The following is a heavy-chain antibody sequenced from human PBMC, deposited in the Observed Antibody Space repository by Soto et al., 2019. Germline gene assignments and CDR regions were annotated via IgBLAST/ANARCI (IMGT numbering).Heavy chain of an antibody. CDR3: AITKGDYDYIWGRGAFDI. V-gene: IGHV3-7*01. D-gene: IGHD3-16*01. J-gene: IGHJ3*02. CDR2: IKQDGSEK. CDR1: GFTFSSYW. Sequence: GGSLRLSCAASGFTFSSYWMSWVRQAPGKGLEWVANIKQDGSEKYYVDSVKGRFTISRDNAKNSLYLQMNSLRAEDTAVYYCAITKGDYDYIWGRGAFDIWGQGTMVTVSS.